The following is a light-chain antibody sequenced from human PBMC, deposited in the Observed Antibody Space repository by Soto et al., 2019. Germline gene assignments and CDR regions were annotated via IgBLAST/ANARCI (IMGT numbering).Light chain of an antibody. CDR1: QSVRTK. CDR2: GAS. CDR3: KQYGSSGT. V-gene: IGKV3-20*01. Sequence: ETVMTQSPATLSVSPGGRATLSCRASQSVRTKLAWYQQKPGQAPRLLIYGASNRATGIQDRFSGSGSGTEFTLTISRLEPEDFAVYYCKQYGSSGTCGQGTKVDIK. J-gene: IGKJ1*01.